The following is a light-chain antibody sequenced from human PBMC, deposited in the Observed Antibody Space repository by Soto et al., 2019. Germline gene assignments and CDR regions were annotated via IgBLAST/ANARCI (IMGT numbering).Light chain of an antibody. Sequence: EIVMTQSPTILSVSPVERATLSCRASQSVSSNLAWYQQKPGQAPRLLIYGVYTRAPGIPARFSGSGSGTEFTLTISSPQSEDFAVYYCQQYHSWPPRTFGQGTKVDIK. CDR3: QQYHSWPPRT. V-gene: IGKV3D-15*01. J-gene: IGKJ1*01. CDR1: QSVSSN. CDR2: GVY.